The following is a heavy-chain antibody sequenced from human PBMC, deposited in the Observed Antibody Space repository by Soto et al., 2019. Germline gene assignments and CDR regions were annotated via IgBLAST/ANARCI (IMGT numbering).Heavy chain of an antibody. V-gene: IGHV1-69*13. CDR2: IIPIFGTA. J-gene: IGHJ6*02. Sequence: GASVKVSCKASGGTFSSYAISWMRKAPGQGLEWMGGIIPIFGTANYAQKFQGRVTITADESTSTAYMELSSLRSEDTAVYYCARDLGPRLPRVAFYYYYGMDVWGQGTTVTVSS. CDR3: ARDLGPRLPRVAFYYYYGMDV. D-gene: IGHD3-16*01. CDR1: GGTFSSYA.